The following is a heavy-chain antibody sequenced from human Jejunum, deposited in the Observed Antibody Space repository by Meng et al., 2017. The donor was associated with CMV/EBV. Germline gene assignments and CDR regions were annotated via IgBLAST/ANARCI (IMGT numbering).Heavy chain of an antibody. Sequence: SGLTGRGCWMYWVRQTPGKGLVRVSRNKTDGSYTMDADSVKGRFTISRDNAKNTLYLQMDSLRDEDTAVYYGVRGGAGNTGLDYWGQGTLVTVSS. D-gene: IGHD2-8*02. V-gene: IGHV3-74*03. CDR2: NKTDGSYT. J-gene: IGHJ4*02. CDR1: GLTGRGCW. CDR3: VRGGAGNTGLDY.